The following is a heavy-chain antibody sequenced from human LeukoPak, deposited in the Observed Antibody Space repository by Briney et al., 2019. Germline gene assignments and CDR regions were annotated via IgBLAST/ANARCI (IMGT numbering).Heavy chain of an antibody. V-gene: IGHV1-2*02. D-gene: IGHD2-2*01. Sequence: ASVTVSCKGSGYTCTCYYMHWVRHAHGQGHERSGRINPNRGGTNYAPKFQGRVTMTRDTSISTAYMELSRLKSDDTAVYYCAREYQYYFDYWGQGTLVTVSS. CDR3: AREYQYYFDY. CDR2: INPNRGGT. CDR1: GYTCTCYY. J-gene: IGHJ4*02.